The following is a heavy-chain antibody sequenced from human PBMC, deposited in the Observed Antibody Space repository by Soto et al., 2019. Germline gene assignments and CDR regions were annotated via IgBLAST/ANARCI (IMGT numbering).Heavy chain of an antibody. D-gene: IGHD4-17*01. Sequence: QLRLQESGPGLVKPSETLSLTCTVSGGSISSSSYYWGWIRQPPGKGLEWIGSIYYSGITYYNPARKSRVTRSVDTSSNQYSQKLSSVTAADTAVYYCARHQTVTSSGFDYWGQGTLVTVSS. CDR2: IYYSGIT. J-gene: IGHJ4*02. CDR1: GGSISSSSYY. CDR3: ARHQTVTSSGFDY. V-gene: IGHV4-39*01.